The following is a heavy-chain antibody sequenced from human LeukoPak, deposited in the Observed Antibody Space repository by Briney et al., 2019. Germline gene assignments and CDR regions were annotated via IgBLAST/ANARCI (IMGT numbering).Heavy chain of an antibody. V-gene: IGHV4-4*07. CDR2: IYTSGST. CDR3: ARGPPYYDFWSGNNWFDP. Sequence: PSETLPLTCTVSGGSISSYYWSWIRQPAGKGLEWIGRIYTSGSTNYNPSLKSRVTMSVDTSKNQFSLKLSSVTAADTAVYYCARGPPYYDFWSGNNWFDPWGQGTLVTVSS. D-gene: IGHD3-3*01. CDR1: GGSISSYY. J-gene: IGHJ5*02.